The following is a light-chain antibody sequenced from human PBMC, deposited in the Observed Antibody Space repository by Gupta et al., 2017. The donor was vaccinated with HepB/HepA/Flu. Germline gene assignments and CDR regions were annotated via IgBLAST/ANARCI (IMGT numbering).Light chain of an antibody. CDR3: AAGDDSVSSLL. Sequence: QSVLTQTPSASGTPGQRVTISCSGTSSNNGNNYVYWYQHLPRTGPKLLIESTSQQPSGVPDRFAGSKSGTSASLAIRGLRSEDEGDYCCAAGDDSVSSLLLGGGTKLTVL. CDR2: STS. CDR1: SSNNGNNY. V-gene: IGLV1-47*02. J-gene: IGLJ2*01.